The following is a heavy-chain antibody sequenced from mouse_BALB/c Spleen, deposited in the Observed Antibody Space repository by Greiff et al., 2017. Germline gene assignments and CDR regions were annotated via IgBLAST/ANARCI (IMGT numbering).Heavy chain of an antibody. Sequence: EVKVVESGGGLVQPGGSLKLSCAASGFTFSDYYMYWVRQTPEKRLEWVATISDGGSYTYYPDSVKGRFTISRDNAKNNLYLQMSSLKSEDTAMYYCARDRGSAWFAYWGQGTLVTVSA. CDR1: GFTFSDYY. J-gene: IGHJ3*01. V-gene: IGHV5-4*02. CDR3: ARDRGSAWFAY. CDR2: ISDGGSYT.